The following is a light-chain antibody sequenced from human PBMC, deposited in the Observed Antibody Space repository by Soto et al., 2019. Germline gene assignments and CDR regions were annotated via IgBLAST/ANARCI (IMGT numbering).Light chain of an antibody. CDR1: QSITSW. V-gene: IGKV1-5*03. CDR2: KAS. Sequence: DIQMTQSPSTLSASVGDRVTITCRASQSITSWLAWYQQKPGKAPKLLIYKASSLESGVPSRFSGSGSGTEFTLTISSLQPDDFATYYCQHYNSYPWTFGQGTKVEI. J-gene: IGKJ1*01. CDR3: QHYNSYPWT.